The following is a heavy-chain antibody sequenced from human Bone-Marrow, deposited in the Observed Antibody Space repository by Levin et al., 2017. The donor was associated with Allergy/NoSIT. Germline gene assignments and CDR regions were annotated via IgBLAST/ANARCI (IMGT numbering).Heavy chain of an antibody. CDR3: ARDSSGWYLSYYFDY. Sequence: SCTVSGFTFSNYWMQWVRHVPGKGLEWVARIRGDGVSTNYAESVKGRFTISRDNAENTLYLQMSSLRAEDTALYYCARDSSGWYLSYYFDYWGQGTLVTVSS. CDR2: IRGDGVST. J-gene: IGHJ4*02. D-gene: IGHD6-19*01. CDR1: GFTFSNYW. V-gene: IGHV3-74*01.